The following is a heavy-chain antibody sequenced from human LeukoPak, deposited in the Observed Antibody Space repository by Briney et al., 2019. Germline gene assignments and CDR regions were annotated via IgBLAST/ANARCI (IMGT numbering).Heavy chain of an antibody. V-gene: IGHV3-21*01. CDR1: GFTFSSYS. CDR3: ARDNYYSVMDV. CDR2: ISTSGSYI. J-gene: IGHJ6*02. Sequence: GGSLRLSCAASGFTFSSYSMNWVRQAPGKGLECVSYISTSGSYIYHADSVKGRFTISRDNAKNSLYLQMNSLRAEDTAVYYCARDNYYSVMDVWGQGTTVTVSS.